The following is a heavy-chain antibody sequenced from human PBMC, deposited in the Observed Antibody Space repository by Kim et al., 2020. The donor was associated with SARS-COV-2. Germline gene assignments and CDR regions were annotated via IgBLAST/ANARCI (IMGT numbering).Heavy chain of an antibody. J-gene: IGHJ6*02. V-gene: IGHV3-23*01. CDR2: ISGGAVNK. CDR1: GFTFDTYA. CDR3: AKMVIMEGYNYFYYCAMDV. Sequence: GGSLRLSCVASGFTFDTYAMSWVRQAPGKGLEWVSAISGGAVNKFYADSVRGRFTISRDNSKNTLYLQMNSLRDEDTDLYYCAKMVIMEGYNYFYYCAMDVWGQGTTVTVSS. D-gene: IGHD2-21*01.